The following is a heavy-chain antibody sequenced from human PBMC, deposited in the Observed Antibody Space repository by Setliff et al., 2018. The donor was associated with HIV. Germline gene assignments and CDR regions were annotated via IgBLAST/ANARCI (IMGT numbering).Heavy chain of an antibody. V-gene: IGHV4-39*01. CDR2: MFYSGST. CDR3: ARFYDYYGHRLDY. Sequence: SETLSLTCTVSGGSINSGSYYWGWIRQPPEKGLEWIGTMFYSGSTYYNPSLKSRVTIFIDTSKNQFYLRLSSVTAADTAVYYCARFYDYYGHRLDYWGQGTQVTVSS. D-gene: IGHD3-16*01. J-gene: IGHJ4*02. CDR1: GGSINSGSYY.